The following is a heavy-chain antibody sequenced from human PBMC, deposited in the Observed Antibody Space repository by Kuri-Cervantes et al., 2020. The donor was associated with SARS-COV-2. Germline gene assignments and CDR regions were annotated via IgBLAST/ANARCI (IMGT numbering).Heavy chain of an antibody. J-gene: IGHJ4*02. V-gene: IGHV3-30-3*01. CDR2: ISYDGSNK. Sequence: GESLKISCAASGFTFSSYAMHWVRQAPGKGLEWVAVISYDGSNKYYADSVKGRFTISRDNSKNTLYLQMNSLRAEDTAVYYCARGRITWERRGGVDYWGQGALVTVS. CDR1: GFTFSSYA. D-gene: IGHD1-26*01. CDR3: ARGRITWERRGGVDY.